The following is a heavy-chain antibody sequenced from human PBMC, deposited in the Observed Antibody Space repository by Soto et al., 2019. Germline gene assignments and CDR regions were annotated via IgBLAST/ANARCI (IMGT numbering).Heavy chain of an antibody. V-gene: IGHV3-48*03. J-gene: IGHJ6*02. CDR1: GFTVSSNY. D-gene: IGHD4-17*01. CDR3: ARDGYGDPYYYYGMDV. Sequence: EVQLVETGGGLIQPGGSLRLSCAASGFTVSSNYMSWVRQAPGKGLEWVSYVSTSGDTIYYADSVKGRFTISRDNARNSLYLQMNSLRAEDTAVYYCARDGYGDPYYYYGMDVWGQGTTVTVSS. CDR2: VSTSGDTI.